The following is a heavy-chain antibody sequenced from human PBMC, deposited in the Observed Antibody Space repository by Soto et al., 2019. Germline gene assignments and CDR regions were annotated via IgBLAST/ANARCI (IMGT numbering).Heavy chain of an antibody. CDR2: MSAFTGKA. D-gene: IGHD3-10*01. Sequence: ASVKVSCKASGYTCISYGSSWVRQAPGQGLEWVGWMSAFTGKADYAQIFQDRVTMTTDTSTSTAYMELRSLRSDDTAVYYCARDQRYYGSGYYYSDSWGQGTLVTVSS. CDR3: ARDQRYYGSGYYYSDS. CDR1: GYTCISYG. V-gene: IGHV1-18*04. J-gene: IGHJ1*01.